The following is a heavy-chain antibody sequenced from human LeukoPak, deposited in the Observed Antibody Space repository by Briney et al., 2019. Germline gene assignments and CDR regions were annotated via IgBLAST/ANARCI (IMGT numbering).Heavy chain of an antibody. D-gene: IGHD1-1*01. J-gene: IGHJ4*02. V-gene: IGHV1-69*02. CDR2: IVPILGIA. Sequence: SVKVSCKASGGTFSSYTISWVRQAPGRGLEWMGRIVPILGIANYAQKFQGRVTITADKSTSTAYMELSSLRSEDTAVYYCARRENWRLDYWGQGTLVTVSS. CDR3: ARRENWRLDY. CDR1: GGTFSSYT.